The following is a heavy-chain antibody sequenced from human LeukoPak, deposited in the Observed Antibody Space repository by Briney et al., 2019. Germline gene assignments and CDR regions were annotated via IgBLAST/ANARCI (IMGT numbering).Heavy chain of an antibody. J-gene: IGHJ4*02. Sequence: SETLSLTCAVYGGSFSGYYWSWIRQPPGKGLEWIGEINHSGSTNYNPSLKSRVTISVDTSKNQFSLKLSSVTAADTAVYYCARDRVIVAPSIDYWGQGTLVTVSS. V-gene: IGHV4-34*01. CDR3: ARDRVIVAPSIDY. CDR1: GGSFSGYY. CDR2: INHSGST. D-gene: IGHD3-22*01.